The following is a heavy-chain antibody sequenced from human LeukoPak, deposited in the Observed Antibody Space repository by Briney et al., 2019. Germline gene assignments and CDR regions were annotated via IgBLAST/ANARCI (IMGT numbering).Heavy chain of an antibody. J-gene: IGHJ4*02. CDR2: ISGSGGST. Sequence: GESLKISCKGSGYSFTSYWISWVRQAPGKGLEWVSAISGSGGSTYYADSVKGRFTISRDNSKNTLYLQMNSLRAEDTAVYYCATIGPQWLVREYYFDYWGQGTLVTVSS. V-gene: IGHV3-23*01. CDR3: ATIGPQWLVREYYFDY. D-gene: IGHD6-19*01. CDR1: GYSFTSYW.